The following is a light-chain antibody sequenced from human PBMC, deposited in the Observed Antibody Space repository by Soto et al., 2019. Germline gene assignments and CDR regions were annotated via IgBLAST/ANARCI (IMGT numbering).Light chain of an antibody. Sequence: QSVLTQPRSVSGSPGQSVTISCTGTSRDVGGDKYVSWYQQKPGKAPKLIIYGVSRWPSGGPNRFSGSKSGNRASLTISGLQAEDEGDYYCTSYEAGQEVFGNAPKANVL. CDR2: GVS. V-gene: IGLV2-11*01. J-gene: IGLJ1*01. CDR1: SRDVGGDKY. CDR3: TSYEAGQEV.